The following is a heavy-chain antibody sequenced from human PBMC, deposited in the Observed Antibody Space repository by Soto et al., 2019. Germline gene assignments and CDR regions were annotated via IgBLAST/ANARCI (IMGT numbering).Heavy chain of an antibody. CDR2: ISAYNGNT. CDR1: GYTFTSYG. D-gene: IGHD3-9*01. Sequence: ASVKVSCKASGYTFTSYGISWVRQAPGQGLEWMGWISAYNGNTNYAQKLQGRVTMTTDTSTSTAYMELRSLRSDDTAVYYCARGVRYFDWSQREASLDYWGQGTLVTVSS. CDR3: ARGVRYFDWSQREASLDY. V-gene: IGHV1-18*01. J-gene: IGHJ4*02.